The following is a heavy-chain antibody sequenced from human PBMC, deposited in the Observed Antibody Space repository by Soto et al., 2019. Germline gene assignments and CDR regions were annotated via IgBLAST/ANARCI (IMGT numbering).Heavy chain of an antibody. CDR3: AHRRAIFGVVYGLDV. D-gene: IGHD3-3*01. J-gene: IGHJ6*02. CDR1: GFSLTTSGVG. CDR2: IYWDDDK. V-gene: IGHV2-5*02. Sequence: QITLKESGPTLVKPTQTLTLTCTFSGFSLTTSGVGVGWIRQPPGKALEWLALIYWDDDKRYSPSLKSRHTIPKDTSKNQVVLTMTNMDPVDTGTYYCAHRRAIFGVVYGLDVWGQGTTVTVSS.